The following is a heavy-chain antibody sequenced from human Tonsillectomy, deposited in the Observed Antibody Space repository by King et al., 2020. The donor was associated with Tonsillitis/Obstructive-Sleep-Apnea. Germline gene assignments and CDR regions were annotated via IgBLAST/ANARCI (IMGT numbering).Heavy chain of an antibody. CDR3: ARDDKDDSYFDY. CDR2: INPSDGTT. D-gene: IGHD3-22*01. V-gene: IGHV1-46*01. J-gene: IGHJ4*02. Sequence: QLVQSGAEVKKPGASVKVSCKAYGYTFTRYYIHWVRQAPGQGLEWMGIINPSDGTTTYAQKFQGRVTRTRDTSTNTVHMELRSLRSEDTAVYYCARDDKDDSYFDYWGQGTLVTVSS. CDR1: GYTFTRYY.